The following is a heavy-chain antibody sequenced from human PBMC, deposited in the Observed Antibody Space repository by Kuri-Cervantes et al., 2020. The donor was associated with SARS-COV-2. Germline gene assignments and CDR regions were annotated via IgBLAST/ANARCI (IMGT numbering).Heavy chain of an antibody. D-gene: IGHD4-23*01. Sequence: GESLKISCAASGFTFSSYWMHWVRQAPGKGLVWVSRINSDGSSTSYADPVKGRFTNSRVTAKNTLYLQMNSLRAEDTAVYYCARDPVTPAYYYYYCMDVWGQGTPVTVSS. J-gene: IGHJ6*02. CDR1: GFTFSSYW. CDR2: INSDGSST. V-gene: IGHV3-74*01. CDR3: ARDPVTPAYYYYYCMDV.